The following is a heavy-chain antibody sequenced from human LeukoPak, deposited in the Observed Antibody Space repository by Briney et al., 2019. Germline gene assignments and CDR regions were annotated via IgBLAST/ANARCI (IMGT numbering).Heavy chain of an antibody. Sequence: SETLSLTCAVSGGSISSYYWSWIRQPPGKGLEWIGYIYYSGSTNYNPSLKSRVTISVDTSKNQFSLKLSSVTAADTAVYYCARVHVGVVVPAALGFDYWGQGTLVTVSS. CDR1: GGSISSYY. CDR3: ARVHVGVVVPAALGFDY. V-gene: IGHV4-59*01. D-gene: IGHD2-2*01. J-gene: IGHJ4*02. CDR2: IYYSGST.